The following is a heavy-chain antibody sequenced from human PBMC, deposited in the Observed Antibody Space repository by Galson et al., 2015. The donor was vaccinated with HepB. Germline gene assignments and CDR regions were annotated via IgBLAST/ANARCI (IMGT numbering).Heavy chain of an antibody. CDR2: IYYRGTT. CDR1: GGSISGSSYY. V-gene: IGHV4-39*01. CDR3: ARHEYFYDTTGYSSFDY. D-gene: IGHD3-22*01. J-gene: IGHJ4*02. Sequence: SETLSLTCTVSGGSISGSSYYWGWIRQTPGKGLEWIASIYYRGTTSYNPSLKSRVTISVDTSKNQFSLRLSSVTAADTAVYYCARHEYFYDTTGYSSFDYWGQGTLATVSS.